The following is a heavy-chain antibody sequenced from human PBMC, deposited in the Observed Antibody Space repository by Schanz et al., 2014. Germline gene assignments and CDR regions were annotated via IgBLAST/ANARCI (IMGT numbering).Heavy chain of an antibody. CDR3: ANAEYDILTDSYSRLDP. CDR1: GYIFINSG. CDR2: ISVYNHNK. D-gene: IGHD3-9*01. V-gene: IGHV1-18*01. Sequence: QIQLVQSGPEVKKPGATVKVSCKASGYIFINSGISWVRQAPGQGLEWMGWISVYNHNKEYDQKFQGRVTMTTDTSTSTAYMELRSRRSDDTAVYYCANAEYDILTDSYSRLDPWGQGTLVTVSS. J-gene: IGHJ5*02.